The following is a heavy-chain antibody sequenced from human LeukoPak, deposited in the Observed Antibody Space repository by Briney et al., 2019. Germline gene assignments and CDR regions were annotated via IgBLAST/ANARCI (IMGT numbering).Heavy chain of an antibody. Sequence: SETLSLTCAVYGGSFSRYYWSWIRQPPGRGLEWIGEINHSGSTNYNPSLKSRVTISVDTSKNQFSLKLSSVTAADTAVYYCARGLLRRKYSSSYRLSRYYMDVWGKGTTVTVSS. CDR1: GGSFSRYY. CDR3: ARGLLRRKYSSSYRLSRYYMDV. J-gene: IGHJ6*03. V-gene: IGHV4-34*01. CDR2: INHSGST. D-gene: IGHD6-6*01.